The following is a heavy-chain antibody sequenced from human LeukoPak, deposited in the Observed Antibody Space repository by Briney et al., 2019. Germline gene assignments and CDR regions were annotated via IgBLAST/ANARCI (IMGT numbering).Heavy chain of an antibody. CDR1: GGSFSGYY. D-gene: IGHD1-1*01. CDR2: INHSGST. J-gene: IGHJ4*02. V-gene: IGHV4-34*01. Sequence: PSETLSLTCVVYGGSFSGYYWSWIRQPPGKGLEWIGEINHSGSTNYNPSLKSRVTISVDTSKNQFSLKLSSVTAADTAVYYCARRTWNYSDYWGQGTLVTVSS. CDR3: ARRTWNYSDY.